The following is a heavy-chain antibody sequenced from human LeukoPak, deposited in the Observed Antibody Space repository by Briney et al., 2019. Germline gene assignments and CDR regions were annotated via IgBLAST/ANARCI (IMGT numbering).Heavy chain of an antibody. J-gene: IGHJ4*02. CDR1: GFTFSSYE. CDR2: ISSSGSTV. CDR3: ARAAYGGYSAVDY. Sequence: GGSLRLSCAASGFTFSSYEMNWVRQAPGKGLEWVSYISSSGSTVYYADSMKGRVTISRDNAKNTLYLQMNSLKAEDTAVYYCARAAYGGYSAVDYWGQGTLVTVSS. D-gene: IGHD4-23*01. V-gene: IGHV3-48*03.